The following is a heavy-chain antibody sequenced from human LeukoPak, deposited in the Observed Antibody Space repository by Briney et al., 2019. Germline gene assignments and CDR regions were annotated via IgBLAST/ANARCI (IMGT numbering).Heavy chain of an antibody. CDR1: GFTFSDYY. CDR2: ISSSGSTI. J-gene: IGHJ5*02. Sequence: GGSLRLSCAASGFTFSDYYMSWLRQAPGKGLEWVSYISSSGSTIYYADSVKGRFTISRDNAKNSLYLQMNSLRAEDTAVYYCAREGYSSSSEGDWFDPWGQGTLVTVSS. D-gene: IGHD6-6*01. CDR3: AREGYSSSSEGDWFDP. V-gene: IGHV3-11*04.